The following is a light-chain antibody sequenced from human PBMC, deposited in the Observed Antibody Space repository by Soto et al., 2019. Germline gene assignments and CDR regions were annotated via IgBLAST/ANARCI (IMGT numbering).Light chain of an antibody. CDR3: QQYGSSPFT. V-gene: IGKV3-20*01. Sequence: EIVLKQSPGTLSLSPGERATRSCRASQSVSSSYLAWYQQKPGQAPRLLIYGASSRATGIPDRFSGSGSGTDFTLTISRLEPEDFAVYYCQQYGSSPFTFGPGTKVDIK. CDR1: QSVSSSY. CDR2: GAS. J-gene: IGKJ3*01.